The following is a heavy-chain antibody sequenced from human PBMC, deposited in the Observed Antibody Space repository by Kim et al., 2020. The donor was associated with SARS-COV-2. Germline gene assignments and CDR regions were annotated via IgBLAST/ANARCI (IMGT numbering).Heavy chain of an antibody. Sequence: GGSLRLSCAASGFTFSSYAMSWVRQAPGKGLEWVSAISGSGGSTYYADSVKGRFTISRDNSKNTLYLQMNSLRAEDTAVYYCAIRGIAVAGTKYYYYGMDVWGQGTTVTVSS. CDR3: AIRGIAVAGTKYYYYGMDV. D-gene: IGHD6-19*01. V-gene: IGHV3-23*01. CDR1: GFTFSSYA. CDR2: ISGSGGST. J-gene: IGHJ6*02.